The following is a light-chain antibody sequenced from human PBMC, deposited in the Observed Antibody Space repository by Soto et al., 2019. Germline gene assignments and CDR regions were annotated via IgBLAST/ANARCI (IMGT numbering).Light chain of an antibody. CDR1: SSNIGNNY. Sequence: QSVLTQPPSVSAAPGQKVTISCSGSSSNIGNNYVSWYQQLPGTAPKLLIYENNKRPSGIPDRFSGAKAGTSATLGITGRQTGDEAYYYCGTGDSSLSAFYVFGPGTKLTV. J-gene: IGLJ1*01. CDR3: GTGDSSLSAFYV. V-gene: IGLV1-51*02. CDR2: ENN.